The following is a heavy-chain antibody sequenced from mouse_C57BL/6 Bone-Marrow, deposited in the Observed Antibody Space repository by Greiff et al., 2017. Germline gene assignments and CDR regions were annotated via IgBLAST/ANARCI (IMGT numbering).Heavy chain of an antibody. CDR3: ARWAAQALYYYAMDY. D-gene: IGHD3-2*02. J-gene: IGHJ4*01. CDR1: GYTFTSYG. V-gene: IGHV1-81*01. CDR2: IYPRSGNT. Sequence: VKLMESGAELARPGASVKLSCKASGYTFTSYGISWVKQRTGQGLEWIGEIYPRSGNTYYNEKFKGKATLTADKSSSTAYMELRSLTSEDSAVYFCARWAAQALYYYAMDYWGQGTSVTVSS.